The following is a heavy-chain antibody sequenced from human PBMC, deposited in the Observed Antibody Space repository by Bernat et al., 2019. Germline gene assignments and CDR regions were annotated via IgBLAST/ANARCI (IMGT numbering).Heavy chain of an antibody. CDR3: AKGHIAVAFLPPMFDY. CDR2: ISGSGGSK. D-gene: IGHD6-19*01. V-gene: IGHV3-23*01. Sequence: EVQLLESGGGLVQPGGSLRLSCAASGFTFSSYAMSWVRQAPGKGLGWVSAISGSGGSKYYADSVKGRFTISRDNSKNTLYLQMNSLRAEDTAVYYCAKGHIAVAFLPPMFDYWGQGTLVTVSS. J-gene: IGHJ4*02. CDR1: GFTFSSYA.